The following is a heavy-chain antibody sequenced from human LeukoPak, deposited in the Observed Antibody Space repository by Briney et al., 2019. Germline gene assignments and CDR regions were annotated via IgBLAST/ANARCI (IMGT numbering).Heavy chain of an antibody. V-gene: IGHV4-4*02. CDR1: GGSISSSNW. J-gene: IGHJ4*02. CDR3: ASAGHDGIGYKVC. CDR2: IYHSGSA. D-gene: IGHD3-22*01. Sequence: PSGTLSLTCAVSGGSISSSNWWSWVREPPGKGLEWIGEIYHSGSANYNPSLKSRVTISVDKSKNQFSLRLSSVTAADTAVYYCASAGHDGIGYKVCWGQGTLVTVSS.